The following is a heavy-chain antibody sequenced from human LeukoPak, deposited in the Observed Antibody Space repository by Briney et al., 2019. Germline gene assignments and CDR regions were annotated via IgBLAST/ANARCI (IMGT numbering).Heavy chain of an antibody. J-gene: IGHJ4*02. CDR2: ISSSSSYI. CDR1: GFTFSSYS. Sequence: GGSLRLSCAASGFTFSSYSMNWVRQAPGKGLEWVSSISSSSSYIYYADSVKGRFTISRDNAKNSLYLQMNSLRAEDTAVYYCAREWNYDSSGYSSNFDYWGQGTLVTVSS. V-gene: IGHV3-21*01. D-gene: IGHD3-22*01. CDR3: AREWNYDSSGYSSNFDY.